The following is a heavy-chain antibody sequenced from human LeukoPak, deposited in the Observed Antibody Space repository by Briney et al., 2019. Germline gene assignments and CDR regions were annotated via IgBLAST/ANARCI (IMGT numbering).Heavy chain of an antibody. CDR1: GGSISSSSYY. J-gene: IGHJ3*02. V-gene: IGHV4-39*01. CDR3: ARALLYDSSGYYHDAFDI. Sequence: SETLSLTCTVSGGSISSSSYYWGWIRQPPGKGLEWIGSIYYSGSTYYNPSLKSRVTISVDTSKNQFSLKLSSVTAADTAVYYCARALLYDSSGYYHDAFDIWGQGTMVTVSS. CDR2: IYYSGST. D-gene: IGHD3-22*01.